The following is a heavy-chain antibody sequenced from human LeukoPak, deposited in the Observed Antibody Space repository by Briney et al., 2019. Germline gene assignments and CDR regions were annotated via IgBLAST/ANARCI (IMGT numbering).Heavy chain of an antibody. D-gene: IGHD2-15*01. CDR2: IYYSGST. V-gene: IGHV4-39*07. CDR1: GGSISSSNYY. Sequence: SETLSLTCTVSGGSISSSNYYWGWIRQPPGKGLEWIGSIYYSGSTYYNPSLKSRVTISVDTSKNQFSLKLSSVTAADTAVYYCARDGSGEDFDYWGQGTLVTVSS. CDR3: ARDGSGEDFDY. J-gene: IGHJ4*02.